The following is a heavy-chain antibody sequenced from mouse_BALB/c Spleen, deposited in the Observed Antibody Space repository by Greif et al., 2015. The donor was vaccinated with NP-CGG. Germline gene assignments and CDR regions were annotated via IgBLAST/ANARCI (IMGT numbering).Heavy chain of an antibody. V-gene: IGHV5-9-2*01. Sequence: EVMLVESGGGLVKPGGSLKLSCAASGFTFSSYGMSWVRQTPEKRLEWVATISGGGSYTYYPDSVKGRFTISRDNAKNNLYLQMSSLRSEDTALHYCASQDGGAWFAYWGQGTLVTVSA. D-gene: IGHD1-1*02. J-gene: IGHJ3*01. CDR1: GFTFSSYG. CDR2: ISGGGSYT. CDR3: ASQDGGAWFAY.